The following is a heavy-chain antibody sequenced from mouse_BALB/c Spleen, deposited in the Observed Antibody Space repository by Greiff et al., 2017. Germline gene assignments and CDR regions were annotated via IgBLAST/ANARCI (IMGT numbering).Heavy chain of an antibody. J-gene: IGHJ3*01. CDR1: GFTFSSYT. Sequence: EVQLVESGGGLVQPGGSLKLSCAASGFTFSSYTMSWVRQTPEKRLEWVAYISNGGGSTYYPDTVKGRFTISRDNAKNTLYLQMSSLKSEDTAMYYCARHRGSTMITTGFAYWGQGTLVTVSA. CDR3: ARHRGSTMITTGFAY. D-gene: IGHD2-4*01. V-gene: IGHV5-12-2*01. CDR2: ISNGGGST.